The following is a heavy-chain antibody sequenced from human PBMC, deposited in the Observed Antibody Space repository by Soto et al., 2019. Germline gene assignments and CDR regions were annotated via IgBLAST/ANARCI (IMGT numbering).Heavy chain of an antibody. Sequence: GGSLRLSCAASGFTFSGYWMSWVRQAPGKGLEWVANIKQDGSEKYYVDSVKGRFTISRDNAKNSLYLQMNSLRAEDTAVYYCACKAVAGPAGAFDIWGQGTMVTVSS. CDR3: ACKAVAGPAGAFDI. D-gene: IGHD6-19*01. CDR1: GFTFSGYW. CDR2: IKQDGSEK. V-gene: IGHV3-7*01. J-gene: IGHJ3*02.